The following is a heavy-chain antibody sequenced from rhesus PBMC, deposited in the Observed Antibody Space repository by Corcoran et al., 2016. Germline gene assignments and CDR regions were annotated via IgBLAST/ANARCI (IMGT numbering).Heavy chain of an antibody. CDR2: IYGGSGST. J-gene: IGHJ4*01. V-gene: IGHV4-93*01. Sequence: QVQLQESGPGVVKPSETLSLTCAVSGGSISSSNWWSWIRPSPGKGLEWIGYIYGGSGSTSNNPSLKSRVTISTDTSKNQFSLKLSSVTAADTAVYYCARGRYYSGSYYPFDYWGQGVLVTVSS. CDR3: ARGRYYSGSYYPFDY. CDR1: GGSISSSNW. D-gene: IGHD3-16*01.